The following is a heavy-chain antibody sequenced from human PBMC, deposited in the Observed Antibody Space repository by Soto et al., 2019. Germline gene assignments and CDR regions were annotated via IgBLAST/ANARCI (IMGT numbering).Heavy chain of an antibody. CDR1: GGSFSGYY. V-gene: IGHV4-34*01. J-gene: IGHJ5*02. CDR2: INHSGST. Sequence: QVQLQQWGAGLLKPSETLSLTCAVYGGSFSGYYWSWIRQPPGKGLEWIGEINHSGSTNYNPSLKSRVTISVDTSKNQFSLKLSSVTAADTAMYYCASGRWFDPWGQGTLVTVSS. CDR3: ASGRWFDP.